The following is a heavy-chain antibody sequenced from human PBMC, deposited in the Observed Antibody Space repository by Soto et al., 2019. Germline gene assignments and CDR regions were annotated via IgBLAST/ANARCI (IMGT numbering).Heavy chain of an antibody. CDR1: GFTFSSYG. D-gene: IGHD4-17*01. V-gene: IGHV3-33*01. J-gene: IGHJ4*02. CDR2: IWYDGSNK. CDR3: ARAYGDYSVHYFDY. Sequence: GGSLRLSCAASGFTFSSYGMHWVRQAPGKGLEWVAVIWYDGSNKYYADSVKGRFTISRDNSKNTLYLQMNSLRAEDTAVYYCARAYGDYSVHYFDYWGQGTLVTVSS.